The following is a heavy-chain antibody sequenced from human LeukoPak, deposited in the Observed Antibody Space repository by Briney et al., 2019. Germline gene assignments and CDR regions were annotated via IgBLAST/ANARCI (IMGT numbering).Heavy chain of an antibody. J-gene: IGHJ1*01. CDR3: AIAVAGTRYFQH. V-gene: IGHV3-13*01. CDR1: GFTFSSYD. Sequence: GGSLRLSCVASGFTFSSYDMHWVRQATGKGLEWVSTFGTTDDTYYPGSVKGRFTISRENAKNSLYLQMSSLRAGDTAVYYCAIAVAGTRYFQHWGQGTLVTVSS. CDR2: FGTTDDT. D-gene: IGHD6-19*01.